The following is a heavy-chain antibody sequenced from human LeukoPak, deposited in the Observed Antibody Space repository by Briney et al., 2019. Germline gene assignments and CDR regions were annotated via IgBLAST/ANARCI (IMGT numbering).Heavy chain of an antibody. J-gene: IGHJ4*02. V-gene: IGHV4-34*01. CDR1: GGSISSYY. CDR3: ARGVVVAATSFDY. CDR2: INHSGST. D-gene: IGHD2-15*01. Sequence: SETLSLTCTVSGGSISSYYWTWIRQPPGKGLEWIGEINHSGSTNYNPSLKSRVTISVDTSKNQFSLKLSSVTAADTAVYYCARGVVVAATSFDYWGQGTLVTVSS.